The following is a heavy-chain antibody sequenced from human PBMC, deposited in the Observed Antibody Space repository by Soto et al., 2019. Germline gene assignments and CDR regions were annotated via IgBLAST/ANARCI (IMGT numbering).Heavy chain of an antibody. Sequence: SETLSLTCTVSGGSISGFYWSWIWQPPGKGLEWIGYMSYSGRTNHNPSLKSRVSISIDTSRNQFSLKVISLTAADTAVYYCARHVRRLGSSYGYSFDYWGQGTLVTVSS. CDR2: MSYSGRT. D-gene: IGHD5-18*01. V-gene: IGHV4-59*08. CDR1: GGSISGFY. J-gene: IGHJ4*02. CDR3: ARHVRRLGSSYGYSFDY.